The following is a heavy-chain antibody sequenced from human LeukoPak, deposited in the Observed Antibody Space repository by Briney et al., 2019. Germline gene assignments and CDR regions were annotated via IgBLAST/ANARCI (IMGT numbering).Heavy chain of an antibody. CDR3: ARAPVDTAMAFDY. CDR1: GFTFSSYS. D-gene: IGHD5-18*01. J-gene: IGHJ4*02. CDR2: ISSSSSTI. Sequence: GGSLRLSCAASGFTFSSYSMNWVRQAPGKGLEWVSYISSSSSTIYYADSVKARFTNSRDNAKNSLYLQMNSLRAEDTAVYYCARAPVDTAMAFDYWGQGTLVTVSS. V-gene: IGHV3-48*01.